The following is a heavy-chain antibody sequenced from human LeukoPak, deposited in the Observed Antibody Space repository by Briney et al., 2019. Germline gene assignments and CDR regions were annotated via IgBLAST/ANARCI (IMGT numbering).Heavy chain of an antibody. Sequence: SETLSLTCAVSGGSISSSNWWSWVRQPPGKGLEWIGEIYHSGSTNYNPSLKSRVTISVDKSKNQFSLKLSSVTAADTAVYYCARAPLVLSVAGSFDYWGQGTLVTVSS. V-gene: IGHV4-4*02. J-gene: IGHJ4*02. CDR1: GGSISSSNW. CDR2: IYHSGST. CDR3: ARAPLVLSVAGSFDY. D-gene: IGHD6-19*01.